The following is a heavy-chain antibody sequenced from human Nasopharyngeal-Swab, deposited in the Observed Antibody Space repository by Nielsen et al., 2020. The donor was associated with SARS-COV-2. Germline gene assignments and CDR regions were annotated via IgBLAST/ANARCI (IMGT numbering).Heavy chain of an antibody. CDR1: GFTFSSYE. V-gene: IGHV3-48*03. CDR3: ARVLLTHYYYYMDV. CDR2: ISSSGSTV. D-gene: IGHD2-21*02. Sequence: GGSLRLSCAASGFTFSSYEMNWVRQAPGKGLEWVSYISSSGSTVYYADSVKGRFTISRDYSKNTLYLQMNSLRAEDTAVYYCARVLLTHYYYYMDVWGKGTTVTVSS. J-gene: IGHJ6*03.